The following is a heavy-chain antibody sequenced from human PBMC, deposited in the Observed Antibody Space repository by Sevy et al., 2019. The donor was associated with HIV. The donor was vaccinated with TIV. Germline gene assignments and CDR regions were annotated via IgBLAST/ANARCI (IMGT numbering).Heavy chain of an antibody. Sequence: ASVKVSCKASGYTFTIYGISWVRQAPGQGLEWMGWISAYNGDTNYAQKLQGRVTMTTDTPTSTAYMELRSLRSDDTAIYYCARKSSGNYYSFDSWGQRTLVTVSS. CDR2: ISAYNGDT. J-gene: IGHJ4*02. V-gene: IGHV1-18*01. CDR1: GYTFTIYG. D-gene: IGHD1-26*01. CDR3: ARKSSGNYYSFDS.